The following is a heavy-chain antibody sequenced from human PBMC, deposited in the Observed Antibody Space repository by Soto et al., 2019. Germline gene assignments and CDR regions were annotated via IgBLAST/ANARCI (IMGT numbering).Heavy chain of an antibody. J-gene: IGHJ4*02. CDR3: ARDKAVAGTHFDY. CDR1: GFTFSSYG. D-gene: IGHD6-19*01. Sequence: VQLVESGGGVVQPGRSLRLSCAASGFTFSSYGMHWVRQAPGKGLEWVAVIWYDGSNKYYADSVKGRFTISRDNSKNTLYLQMNSLRAEDTAVYYCARDKAVAGTHFDYWGQGTLVTVSS. V-gene: IGHV3-33*01. CDR2: IWYDGSNK.